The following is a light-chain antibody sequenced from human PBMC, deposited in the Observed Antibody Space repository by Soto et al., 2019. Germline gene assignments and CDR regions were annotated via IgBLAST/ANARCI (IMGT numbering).Light chain of an antibody. Sequence: QSALTQPASVSGSPGQSITISCTGSTSDVGAYNYVSWYKHHPGQAPQLMIYEVSNRPSGVSNRFSGSKSGNTASLNISGLQADDEGDYYCSSKTSSSSPFVFGTGPKLTVL. V-gene: IGLV2-14*01. CDR3: SSKTSSSSPFV. CDR2: EVS. J-gene: IGLJ1*01. CDR1: TSDVGAYNY.